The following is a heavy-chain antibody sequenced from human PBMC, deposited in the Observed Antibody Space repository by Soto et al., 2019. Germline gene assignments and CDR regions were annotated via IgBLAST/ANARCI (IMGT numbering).Heavy chain of an antibody. Sequence: QLQLQESGSGLVRPSQTLSLTCAVSGGSISSGGYSWNWIRQPPGKGLEWIGYIYHSGSTLYNPSPQSRVXLXVXXSKNQFSLKLSSVTAADTAVYYCARDQLEGNWFDPWGQGTLVTVSS. D-gene: IGHD1-1*01. CDR1: GGSISSGGYS. J-gene: IGHJ5*02. CDR3: ARDQLEGNWFDP. V-gene: IGHV4-30-2*01. CDR2: IYHSGST.